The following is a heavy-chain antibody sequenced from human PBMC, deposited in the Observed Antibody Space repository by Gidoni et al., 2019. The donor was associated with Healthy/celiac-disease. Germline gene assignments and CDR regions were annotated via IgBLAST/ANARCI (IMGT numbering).Heavy chain of an antibody. CDR2: INPNSGGT. J-gene: IGHJ5*02. CDR1: GYTFTGYY. CDR3: ARARRGVTGTTNWFDP. V-gene: IGHV1-2*06. D-gene: IGHD1-7*01. Sequence: QVQLVQSGAEVKKPGASVKVSCKASGYTFTGYYMHWVRQAPGQGLEWMGRINPNSGGTNYAQKFQGRVTMTRDTSISTAYMELSRLRSDDTAVYYCARARRGVTGTTNWFDPWGQGTLVTVSS.